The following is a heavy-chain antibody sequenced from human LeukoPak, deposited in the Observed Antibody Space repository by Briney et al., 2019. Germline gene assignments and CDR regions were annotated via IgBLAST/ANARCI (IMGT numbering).Heavy chain of an antibody. CDR3: ATLFGDYVGSDY. V-gene: IGHV1-2*02. Sequence: ASVTVSCKASGYTFTRYYMHWVRQAPGQGLEWMGWINPNSGGTNYGQKFQGRVTMTRDTSISTAYMDVSRLTSDDTAVYYCATLFGDYVGSDYWVQGTLVSVSS. CDR2: INPNSGGT. D-gene: IGHD4-17*01. J-gene: IGHJ4*02. CDR1: GYTFTRYY.